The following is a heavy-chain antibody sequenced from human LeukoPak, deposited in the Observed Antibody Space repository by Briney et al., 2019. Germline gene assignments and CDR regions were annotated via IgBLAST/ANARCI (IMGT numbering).Heavy chain of an antibody. CDR1: GFTVSSNY. Sequence: GGSLRLSCAASGFTVSSNYMSWVRQAPGKGLEWVSVIYSGGSTYYADSVKGRFTISRDNSKNTLYLQMDSLRAEDTAVYYCAKDHYYDSGSSVDHFDYWGQGTLVTASS. V-gene: IGHV3-66*01. CDR3: AKDHYYDSGSSVDHFDY. J-gene: IGHJ4*02. CDR2: IYSGGST. D-gene: IGHD3-10*01.